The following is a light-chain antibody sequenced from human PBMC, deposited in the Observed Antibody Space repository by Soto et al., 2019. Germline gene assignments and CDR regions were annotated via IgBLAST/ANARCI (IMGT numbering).Light chain of an antibody. Sequence: QSVLTQPPSVSGAPGQRVTISCTGTNSNLGTGYDVHWYQQLPGAAPKLLIYGHNNRPSGVPDRFFAYKSGTSASLAINELQAEDEADYYCQTYDSSLSGSVFGGGTKLTVL. V-gene: IGLV1-40*01. CDR1: NSNLGTGYD. CDR2: GHN. J-gene: IGLJ3*02. CDR3: QTYDSSLSGSV.